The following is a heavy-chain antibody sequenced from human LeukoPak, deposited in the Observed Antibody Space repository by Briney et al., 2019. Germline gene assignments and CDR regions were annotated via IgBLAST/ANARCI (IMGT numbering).Heavy chain of an antibody. CDR3: ARESVAGNGVDY. J-gene: IGHJ4*02. V-gene: IGHV4-31*03. Sequence: SQTLSLTCTVSGGSISSGGYYWSWIRQHPGQGLEWIGYIYYSGSTYYNPSLKSRVTIAVDTSKNQFSLKLSSVTAADTAVYYRARESVAGNGVDYWGQGTLVTVSS. D-gene: IGHD6-19*01. CDR2: IYYSGST. CDR1: GGSISSGGYY.